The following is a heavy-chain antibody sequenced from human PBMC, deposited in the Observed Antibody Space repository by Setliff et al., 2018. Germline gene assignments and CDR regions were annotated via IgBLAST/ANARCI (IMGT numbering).Heavy chain of an antibody. CDR2: IWDDGVKK. Sequence: GGSLRLSCAASGFTFSTYCMHWVRQAPGKGLEWLACIWDDGVKKYHADSVKCRFTISRENSKNTLYLQMNSLRPEETAVYYCARTCSGSGCYAGLESWGQGTPVTVSS. CDR1: GFTFSTYC. CDR3: ARTCSGSGCYAGLES. J-gene: IGHJ4*02. D-gene: IGHD2-15*01. V-gene: IGHV3-30*02.